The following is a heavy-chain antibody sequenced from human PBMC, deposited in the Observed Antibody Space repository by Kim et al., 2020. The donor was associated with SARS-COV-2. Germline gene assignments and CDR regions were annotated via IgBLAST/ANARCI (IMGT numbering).Heavy chain of an antibody. Sequence: GGSLRLSCAASGFTFSSYEMNWVRQAPGKGLEWVSYISSSGSTIYYADSVKGRFTISRDNAKNSLYLQMNSLRAEDTAVYYCARDGPYGDSLYYYYYGMDVWGQGTTVTVSS. V-gene: IGHV3-48*03. CDR1: GFTFSSYE. J-gene: IGHJ6*02. CDR3: ARDGPYGDSLYYYYYGMDV. CDR2: ISSSGSTI. D-gene: IGHD4-17*01.